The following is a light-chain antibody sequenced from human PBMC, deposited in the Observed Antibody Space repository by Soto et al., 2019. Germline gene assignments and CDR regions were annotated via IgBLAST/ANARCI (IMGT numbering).Light chain of an antibody. CDR3: QTWGTGFHVV. CDR2: VNSDGSH. J-gene: IGLJ2*01. CDR1: SGHSSYA. V-gene: IGLV4-69*01. Sequence: QLVLTQSPSASASLGASVKFTCTLSSGHSSYAIAWHQQQPEKGPRYLMKVNSDGSHSKGDGIPDRFSGSSSGAERYLTISSLQSEDEADYSCQTWGTGFHVVFGGGTKLTVL.